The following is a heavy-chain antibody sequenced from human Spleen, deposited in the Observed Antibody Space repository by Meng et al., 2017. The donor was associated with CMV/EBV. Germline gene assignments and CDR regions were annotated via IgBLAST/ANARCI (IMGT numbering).Heavy chain of an antibody. V-gene: IGHV1-69*05. CDR2: IIPIFGTA. CDR3: ARAGDLELQAYGMDV. J-gene: IGHJ6*02. CDR1: GYTFTGYY. D-gene: IGHD1-7*01. Sequence: SVKVSCKTSGYTFTGYYIHWVRQAPGQGLEWMGGIIPIFGTANYAQKFQGRVTITTDESTSTAYMELSSLRSEDTAEYYCARAGDLELQAYGMDVWGQGTTVTVSS.